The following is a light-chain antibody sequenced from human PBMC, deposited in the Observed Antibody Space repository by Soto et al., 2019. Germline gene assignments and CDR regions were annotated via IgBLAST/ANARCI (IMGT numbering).Light chain of an antibody. CDR2: AVS. CDR1: QSVSRH. V-gene: IGKV3-11*01. Sequence: EIVLTQSPSTLSSSAGERATLSCRASQSVSRHLDWYQQKPGQAPRLLISAVSNRPSGIPARFSGSGSGADFTLIISSLEPEDFAVYYCQQSYGWPLTVGGGTKVEIK. CDR3: QQSYGWPLT. J-gene: IGKJ4*01.